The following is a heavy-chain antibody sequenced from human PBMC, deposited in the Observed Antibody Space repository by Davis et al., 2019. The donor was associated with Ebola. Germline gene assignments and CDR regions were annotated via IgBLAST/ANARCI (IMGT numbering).Heavy chain of an antibody. CDR1: GYTFTGYD. CDR2: MNPNSGNT. V-gene: IGHV1-8*01. J-gene: IGHJ4*02. D-gene: IGHD2/OR15-2a*01. Sequence: AASVKVSCKASGYTFTGYDINWVRQATGQGLEWMGWMNPNSGNTGYAQKFQGRVTMTRNTSISTAYMELSSLRSEDTAVYYCAREILWSLEYYLDYWGQGTLVTVSS. CDR3: AREILWSLEYYLDY.